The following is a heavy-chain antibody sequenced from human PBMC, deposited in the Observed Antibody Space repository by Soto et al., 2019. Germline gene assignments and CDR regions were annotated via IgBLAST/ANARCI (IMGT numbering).Heavy chain of an antibody. J-gene: IGHJ4*02. CDR3: ARLGVGEPAAY. D-gene: IGHD2-2*01. CDR2: IYPGDFDT. CDR1: GYRFTTYW. V-gene: IGHV5-51*01. Sequence: GESLKISCKVSGYRFTTYWIGWVRQMPGKGLEWMGMIYPGDFDTKYSPSFQGQVTISADTLVSTTYLQWSSLKASDSATYYCARLGVGEPAAYWGQGALVTVSS.